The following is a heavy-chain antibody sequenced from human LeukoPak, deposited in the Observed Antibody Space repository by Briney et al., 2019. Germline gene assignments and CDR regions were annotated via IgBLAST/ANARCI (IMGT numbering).Heavy chain of an antibody. J-gene: IGHJ6*03. CDR2: IIPIFGTA. CDR3: ARVGHDYSIRGSFPYYYYYMDV. D-gene: IGHD4-11*01. Sequence: SVKVSCKASGGTFSSYAISWVRQAPGQGLEWMGRIIPIFGTANYAQKFQGRVTITTDESTSTAYMELSSLRSEDTAVYYCARVGHDYSIRGSFPYYYYYMDVWGKGTTVTVSS. V-gene: IGHV1-69*05. CDR1: GGTFSSYA.